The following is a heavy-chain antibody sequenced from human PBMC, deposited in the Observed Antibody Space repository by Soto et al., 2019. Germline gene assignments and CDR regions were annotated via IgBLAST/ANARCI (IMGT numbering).Heavy chain of an antibody. Sequence: VQLVESGGGVVQPGRSLRLSCAASGFTFSSYGMNWVRQAPGKGLEWVALISYDGITKYYADSVKGRFTISRDNAKNTQYLQMNSRRPEDTAVYYCAKGLDIVLVPGTIGPYYYYGVDVWGQGTTVTVSS. V-gene: IGHV3-30*18. J-gene: IGHJ6*02. CDR1: GFTFSSYG. D-gene: IGHD2-2*03. CDR2: ISYDGITK. CDR3: AKGLDIVLVPGTIGPYYYYGVDV.